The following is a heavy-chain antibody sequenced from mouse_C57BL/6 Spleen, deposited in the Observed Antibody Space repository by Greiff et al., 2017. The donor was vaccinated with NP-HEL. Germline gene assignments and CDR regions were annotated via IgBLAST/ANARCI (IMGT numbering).Heavy chain of an antibody. CDR2: IYPGSGST. CDR3: ARGDYDVRAWFAY. D-gene: IGHD2-4*01. Sequence: QVQLQQPGAELVKPGASVKMSCKASGYTFTSYWITWVKQRPGQGLEWIGDIYPGSGSTNYNEKFKSKAKLTVDTSSSTAYMQLISLTSEDSAVYYCARGDYDVRAWFAYWGQGTLVTVSA. J-gene: IGHJ3*01. CDR1: GYTFTSYW. V-gene: IGHV1-55*01.